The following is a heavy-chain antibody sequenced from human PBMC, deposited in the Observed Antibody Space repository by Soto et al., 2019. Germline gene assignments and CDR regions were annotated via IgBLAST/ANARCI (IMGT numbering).Heavy chain of an antibody. CDR1: GFTFSSYW. CDR2: IKQAGSEK. Sequence: EVQLVESGGGLVQPGGSLRLSCAASGFTFSSYWMSWVRQAPGQGLEWVANIKQAGSEKYYVDSVKGRFTISRDNDKNALYLQMNSRRASDTDVYYCAGAKWVYGFYWGQGTLVTVSS. CDR3: AGAKWVYGFY. D-gene: IGHD2-8*01. J-gene: IGHJ4*02. V-gene: IGHV3-7*04.